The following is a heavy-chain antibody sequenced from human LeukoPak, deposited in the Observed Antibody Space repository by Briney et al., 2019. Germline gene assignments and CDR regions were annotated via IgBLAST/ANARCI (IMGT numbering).Heavy chain of an antibody. CDR3: ARLQNTGISGRGLMDV. D-gene: IGHD1-20*01. CDR2: IDYSENA. Sequence: SETLSLTCIISGDSIRSTSEYYWGWIRQSPGKGLEWIGSIDYSENAHYKPSLNGRVTMSVDTSKTQFSLRLSSVTASDTAVYYCARLQNTGISGRGLMDVWGKGTKVIVSS. V-gene: IGHV4-39*01. CDR1: GDSIRSTSEYY. J-gene: IGHJ6*03.